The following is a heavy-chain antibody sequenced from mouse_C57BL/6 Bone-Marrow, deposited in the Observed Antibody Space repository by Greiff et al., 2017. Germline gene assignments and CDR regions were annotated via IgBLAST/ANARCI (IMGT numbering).Heavy chain of an antibody. Sequence: DVKLVESGGGLVQPGGSLKLSCAASGFTFSDYYMYWVRQTPEKRLEWVAYISNGGGSTYYPDTVKGRFTISRDNAKNTLYLQMSRLKSEDTAMYYCARHGDYYGPHYYAMDYWGQGTSVTVSS. CDR1: GFTFSDYY. J-gene: IGHJ4*01. CDR3: ARHGDYYGPHYYAMDY. D-gene: IGHD1-1*01. V-gene: IGHV5-12*01. CDR2: ISNGGGST.